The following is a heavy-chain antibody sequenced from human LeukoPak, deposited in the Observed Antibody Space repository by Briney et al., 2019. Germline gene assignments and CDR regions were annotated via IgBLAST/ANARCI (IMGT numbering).Heavy chain of an antibody. V-gene: IGHV3-74*01. D-gene: IGHD3-22*01. CDR3: ARVKSYYDRSGSEDAFDI. J-gene: IGHJ3*02. CDR2: INTDGRST. CDR1: RFRFSTFP. Sequence: GGSLRLSCAASRFRFSTFPMGWVRQAPGKGLVWVSRINTDGRSTNYAASVKGRFTISRDNAKNTLYLQMNSLRAEDTAVYYCARVKSYYDRSGSEDAFDIWGQGTMVTVSS.